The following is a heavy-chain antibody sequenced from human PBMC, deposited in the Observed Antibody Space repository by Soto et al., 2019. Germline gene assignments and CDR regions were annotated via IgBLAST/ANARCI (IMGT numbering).Heavy chain of an antibody. CDR2: ISYDGSNK. J-gene: IGHJ4*02. CDR3: ARDSSSWYVVAPRGTFDY. D-gene: IGHD6-13*01. Sequence: GGSLRLSCAASGFTFSSYAMHWVRQAPGKGLEWVAVISYDGSNKYYADSVKGRFTISRDNSKNTLYLQMNSLRAEDTAVYYCARDSSSWYVVAPRGTFDYWGQGTLVTVSS. CDR1: GFTFSSYA. V-gene: IGHV3-30-3*01.